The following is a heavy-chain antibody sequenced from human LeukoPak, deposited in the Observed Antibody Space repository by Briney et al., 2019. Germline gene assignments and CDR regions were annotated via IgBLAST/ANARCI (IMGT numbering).Heavy chain of an antibody. V-gene: IGHV3-7*01. CDR2: IKQDGSEK. CDR1: GFTFSDYY. J-gene: IGHJ6*04. CDR3: AELGITMIGGV. D-gene: IGHD3-10*02. Sequence: GGSLRLSCEASGFTFSDYYMIWVRQAPGKGLEWVANIKQDGSEKFYLDSVKGRFTISRDNAKNSLYLQMNSLRAEDTAVYYCAELGITMIGGVWGKGTTVTISS.